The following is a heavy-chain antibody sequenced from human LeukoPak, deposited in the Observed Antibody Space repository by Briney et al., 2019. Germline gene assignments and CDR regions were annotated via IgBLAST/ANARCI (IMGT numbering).Heavy chain of an antibody. CDR2: ISYDGSNK. CDR3: AKDRDYYDSSGQASFDY. Sequence: GGSLRLSCAASGFTFSSYAMHWVRQAPGKGLEWVAVISYDGSNKYYADSVKGRFTISRDNSKNTLYLQMNSLRAEDTAVYYCAKDRDYYDSSGQASFDYWGQGTLVTVSS. V-gene: IGHV3-30-3*01. CDR1: GFTFSSYA. D-gene: IGHD3-22*01. J-gene: IGHJ4*02.